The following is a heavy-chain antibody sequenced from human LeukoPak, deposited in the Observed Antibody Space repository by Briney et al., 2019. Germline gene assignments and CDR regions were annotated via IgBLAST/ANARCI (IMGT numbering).Heavy chain of an antibody. Sequence: SETLSLTCAVSGGSISSSNWWSWVRQPPGKGLEWIGEVYHGGSTNYNPSLKSRVTISVDRSKNQFSLKLSSVTAADTAVYYCARSTVVPAAPFDYWGQGTLVTVSS. V-gene: IGHV4-4*02. D-gene: IGHD2-2*01. CDR2: VYHGGST. J-gene: IGHJ4*02. CDR1: GGSISSSNW. CDR3: ARSTVVPAAPFDY.